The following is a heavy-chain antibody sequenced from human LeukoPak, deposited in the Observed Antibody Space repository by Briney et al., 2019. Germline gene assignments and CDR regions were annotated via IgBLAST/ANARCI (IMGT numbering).Heavy chain of an antibody. V-gene: IGHV3-20*04. CDR3: ARVSQSYDYGDYEDY. D-gene: IGHD4-17*01. CDR2: INWNGGST. J-gene: IGHJ4*02. CDR1: GFTFEDYG. Sequence: GGSLRLSCAPPGFTFEDYGMSWVRQAPGKGQEWVSGINWNGGSTGYADSVKGRFTISRDNAKNSLYLQMNSLRAEDTALYYCARVSQSYDYGDYEDYWGQGTLVTVSS.